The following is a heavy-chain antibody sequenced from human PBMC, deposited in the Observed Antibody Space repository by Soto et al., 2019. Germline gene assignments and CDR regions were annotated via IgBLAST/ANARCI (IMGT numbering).Heavy chain of an antibody. D-gene: IGHD3-16*01. CDR2: MSYSRST. V-gene: IGHV4-39*01. J-gene: IGHJ4*02. Sequence: QLQLQESGPGLVKPSETLSLTCFVSGGSISSNNYYWGWIRQPPGKGLEWIVSMSYSRSTYYNPSRKSRVTISGDTSKNQFSRKLTSVTAADTAVYYCARYLRPTNGGGGDFDYWGQGPLVTVSS. CDR3: ARYLRPTNGGGGDFDY. CDR1: GGSISSNNYY.